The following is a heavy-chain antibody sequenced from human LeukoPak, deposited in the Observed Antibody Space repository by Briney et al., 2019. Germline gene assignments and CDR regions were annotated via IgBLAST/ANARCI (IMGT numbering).Heavy chain of an antibody. D-gene: IGHD5-24*01. Sequence: SETLSLTCSVSGGSMWNYYWSWIRQSPGKGLERIGYIYYSGNTNYNPSLKSRVTISVDTSNNKFSLKLNSMTVADTALYYCARVSAAMATPTSAFEYWGQGILVTIPS. V-gene: IGHV4-59*01. CDR1: GGSMWNYY. CDR2: IYYSGNT. J-gene: IGHJ4*02. CDR3: ARVSAAMATPTSAFEY.